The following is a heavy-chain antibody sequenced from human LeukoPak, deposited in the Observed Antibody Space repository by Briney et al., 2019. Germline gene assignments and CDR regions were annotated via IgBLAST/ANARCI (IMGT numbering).Heavy chain of an antibody. D-gene: IGHD6-13*01. CDR1: GFTFSSYW. V-gene: IGHV3-53*01. CDR2: IYSGGST. Sequence: PGGSLRLSCAASGFTFSSYWMSWVRQAPGKGLEWVSAIYSGGSTYYADSVKGRFTISRDNSKNTLYLQTNSLRAEDTAVYYCATRITSSWYGGDYFDYWGQGTLVTVSS. J-gene: IGHJ4*02. CDR3: ATRITSSWYGGDYFDY.